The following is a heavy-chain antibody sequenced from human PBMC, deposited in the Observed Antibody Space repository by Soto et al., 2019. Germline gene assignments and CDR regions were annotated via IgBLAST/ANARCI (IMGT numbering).Heavy chain of an antibody. CDR2: VSKSDYT. V-gene: IGHV3-21*01. CDR3: TREDSIIIPAVADF. D-gene: IGHD6-19*01. Sequence: GGSLRLSCAVSGFTFTNYGFNWVRQAPGKGLEWVSSVSKSDYTYYSDSVKGRFTISRDNAKNSVSLQMNNLRAEDTAVYYCTREDSIIIPAVADFWGHGTLVTVS. CDR1: GFTFTNYG. J-gene: IGHJ4*01.